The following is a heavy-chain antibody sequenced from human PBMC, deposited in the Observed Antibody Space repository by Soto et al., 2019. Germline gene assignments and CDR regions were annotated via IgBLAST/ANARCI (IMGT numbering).Heavy chain of an antibody. D-gene: IGHD3-10*01. CDR2: IYYSGST. Sequence: QVQLQESGPGLVKPSQTLSLTCTVSGGSISSGGYYWSWIRQHPGKGLEWIGYIYYSGSTYYNPSLTCRVTISVATSKNQYSLKLSSVTAAATAVYYCARDPSPTDRGSGSGFDYWGQGTLVTVSS. CDR3: ARDPSPTDRGSGSGFDY. CDR1: GGSISSGGYY. V-gene: IGHV4-31*03. J-gene: IGHJ4*02.